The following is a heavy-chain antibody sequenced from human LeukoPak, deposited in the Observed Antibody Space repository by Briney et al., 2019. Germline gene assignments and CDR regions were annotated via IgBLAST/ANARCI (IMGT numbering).Heavy chain of an antibody. D-gene: IGHD6-6*01. Sequence: ASVKVSCKVSGYTLTELSMHWVRQAPGKGLEWMGGFDPEDGETIYAQKFQGRVTMTEDTSTDTAYMELSSLRSEDTAVYYCCIAARPVDYCYYYYMDVWGKGTTVTVSS. CDR2: FDPEDGET. CDR1: GYTLTELS. V-gene: IGHV1-24*01. CDR3: CIAARPVDYCYYYYMDV. J-gene: IGHJ6*03.